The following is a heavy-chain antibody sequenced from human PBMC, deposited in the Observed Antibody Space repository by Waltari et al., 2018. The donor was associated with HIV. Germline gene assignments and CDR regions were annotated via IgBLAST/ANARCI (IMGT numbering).Heavy chain of an antibody. CDR2: IQYGGNT. V-gene: IGHV4-39*01. D-gene: IGHD1-7*01. CDR1: GGFFRSSDYY. Sequence: QLQLQESGPGVVKPLETLSLTCTVSGGFFRSSDYYWDWIRQSPGKGLEWIGNIQYGGNTIYNPALGSRVSMSIDTSRGQFSLTLKDVTAADTAVYFCARRGNYRAAEYNYFGPWGQGIQVIVSS. J-gene: IGHJ5*02. CDR3: ARRGNYRAAEYNYFGP.